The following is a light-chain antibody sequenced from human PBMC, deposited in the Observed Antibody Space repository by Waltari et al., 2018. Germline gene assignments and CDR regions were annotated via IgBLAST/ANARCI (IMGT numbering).Light chain of an antibody. CDR3: AGWDDSLNGWV. Sequence: QSVLTQPPSASGTPGQRVTISCSGTSSNIGFNTVSWYQQVPGTAPKLLIYTDNQRPAGGPYRFSGSKSGSSASLAISGLQSEDEADYYCAGWDDSLNGWVFGGGTKVTVV. CDR2: TDN. CDR1: SSNIGFNT. V-gene: IGLV1-44*01. J-gene: IGLJ3*02.